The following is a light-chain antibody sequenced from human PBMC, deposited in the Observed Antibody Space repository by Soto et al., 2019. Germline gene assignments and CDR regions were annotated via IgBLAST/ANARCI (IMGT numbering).Light chain of an antibody. Sequence: IVMTQSPVTLSVSPGERATLSCRASESVGSNLAWYQQKPGQAPRLLIYGASTRATGIPARFSGSEPGTEFTLTISSLQSEDFAVYYCQQHNDWPLTFGGGTKVEIK. CDR2: GAS. V-gene: IGKV3D-15*01. J-gene: IGKJ4*01. CDR1: ESVGSN. CDR3: QQHNDWPLT.